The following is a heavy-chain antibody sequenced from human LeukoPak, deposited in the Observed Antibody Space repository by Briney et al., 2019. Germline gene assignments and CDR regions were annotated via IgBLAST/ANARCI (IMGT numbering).Heavy chain of an antibody. CDR2: IIPIFGIA. CDR3: AREGYYYDSSGLIHYYYYGMDV. CDR1: GGTFSSYA. D-gene: IGHD3-22*01. Sequence: APVKVSCKASGGTFSSYAIRWVRQAPGQGLEWMGRIIPIFGIANYAQKFQGRVTITADKSTSTAYMELSSLRSEDTAVYYCAREGYYYDSSGLIHYYYYGMDVWGQGTTVTVSS. J-gene: IGHJ6*02. V-gene: IGHV1-69*04.